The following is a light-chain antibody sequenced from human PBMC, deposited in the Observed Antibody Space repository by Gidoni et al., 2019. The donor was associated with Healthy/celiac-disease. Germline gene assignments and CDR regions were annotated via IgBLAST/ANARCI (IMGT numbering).Light chain of an antibody. V-gene: IGKV1-33*01. CDR2: DAS. Sequence: DIQMTQSPSSLSASVGDRVTITCQASQDISNYLNWYQQKPGKAPKLRIYDASNLETGVPSRFSGSGSGTDFTFTISSLQPEDIATYDCQQYDNLPPTFGGGTKVEIK. CDR3: QQYDNLPPT. J-gene: IGKJ4*01. CDR1: QDISNY.